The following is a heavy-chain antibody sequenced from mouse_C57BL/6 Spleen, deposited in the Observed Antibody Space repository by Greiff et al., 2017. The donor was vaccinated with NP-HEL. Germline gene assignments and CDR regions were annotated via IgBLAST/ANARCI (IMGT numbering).Heavy chain of an antibody. J-gene: IGHJ3*01. Sequence: EVQLQQSVAELVRPGASVKLSCTASGFNIKNTYMHWVKQRPEQGLEWIGRIDPANGNTKYAPKFQGKATITADTSSNTAYLQLSSLTSGDTALYYCASAIYYDDDGFAYWGQGTLVTVSA. V-gene: IGHV14-3*01. CDR1: GFNIKNTY. CDR3: ASAIYYDDDGFAY. D-gene: IGHD2-4*01. CDR2: IDPANGNT.